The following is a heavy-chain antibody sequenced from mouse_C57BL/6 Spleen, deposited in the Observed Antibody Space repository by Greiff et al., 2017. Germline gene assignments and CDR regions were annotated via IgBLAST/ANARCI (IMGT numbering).Heavy chain of an antibody. D-gene: IGHD2-10*01. Sequence: EVQLQQSGPELVKPGASVKISCKASGYTFTDYYMNWVKQSHGKSLEWIGDINPNNGGTSYNQKFKGKATLTVDTSSSTAYMELRSLTSEDSAVYYCASLRFAYWGQGTLVTVST. CDR2: INPNNGGT. J-gene: IGHJ3*01. CDR1: GYTFTDYY. V-gene: IGHV1-26*01. CDR3: ASLRFAY.